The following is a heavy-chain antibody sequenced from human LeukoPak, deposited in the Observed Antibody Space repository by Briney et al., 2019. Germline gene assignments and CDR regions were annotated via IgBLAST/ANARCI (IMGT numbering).Heavy chain of an antibody. CDR3: AHRTDYDAFDI. J-gene: IGHJ3*02. V-gene: IGHV2-5*02. CDR2: IYWDDGK. D-gene: IGHD3/OR15-3a*01. CDR1: GFSLSTSGVG. Sequence: ESGPTLVKPTQTLTLTCTFSGFSLSTSGVGGGWIRQPPGKALEWLALIYWDDGKRYSPSLKSRLTITKDTSKNQVVLTMTNMDPVDTATYYCAHRTDYDAFDISGQGTMGTVSS.